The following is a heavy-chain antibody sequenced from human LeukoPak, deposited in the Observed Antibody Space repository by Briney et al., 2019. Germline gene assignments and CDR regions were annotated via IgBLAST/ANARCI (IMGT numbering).Heavy chain of an antibody. V-gene: IGHV1-46*01. CDR1: GYTFTSYY. CDR3: ARSDGYGLVGI. D-gene: IGHD3-10*01. CDR2: INPSGDPT. Sequence: ASVKVSCKASGYTFTSYYMHWVRQAPGQGLEWVGIINPSGDPTTYAQKFQGRVTMTSDMSTSTVYMELSSLRSEDTAVYYCARSDGYGLVGIWGQGTMVTVSS. J-gene: IGHJ3*02.